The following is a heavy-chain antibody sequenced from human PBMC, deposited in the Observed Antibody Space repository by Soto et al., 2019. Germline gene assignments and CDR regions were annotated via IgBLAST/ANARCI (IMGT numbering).Heavy chain of an antibody. CDR1: GYSFPTYW. CDR3: ARHSPPSRNDYAMDV. Sequence: GESLKISCKGSGYSFPTYWIAWVRQMPGKGLEWMGIIYPGDSDTIYRPSFQGQVTISADKSINTAYLQWSSLKASDSAMYYCARHSPPSRNDYAMDVWAQGTTVTVSS. J-gene: IGHJ6*02. V-gene: IGHV5-51*01. CDR2: IYPGDSDT.